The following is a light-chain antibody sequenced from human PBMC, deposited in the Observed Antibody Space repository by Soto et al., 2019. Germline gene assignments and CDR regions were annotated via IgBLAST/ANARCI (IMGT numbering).Light chain of an antibody. Sequence: QSVLTQPPSVSAAPGQKVTISCSGSSSNIGNNYVSWYQQLPGTAPKLLIYDNNKRPSGIPDQFSGSKSGTSATLGITGLQTGDEADYYYGTWDSSLSAVVFGGGTQLTVL. J-gene: IGLJ2*01. CDR3: GTWDSSLSAVV. CDR2: DNN. CDR1: SSNIGNNY. V-gene: IGLV1-51*01.